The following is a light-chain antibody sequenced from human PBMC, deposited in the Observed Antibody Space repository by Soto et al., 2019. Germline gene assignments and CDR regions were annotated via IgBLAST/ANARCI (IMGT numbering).Light chain of an antibody. V-gene: IGLV1-40*01. CDR1: SSNIGAGYD. CDR2: GNS. J-gene: IGLJ3*02. CDR3: QSYDSSVRGV. Sequence: QSVLTQPPSVSGAPGQRVTISCTGSSSNIGAGYDVHWYQQLPGTAPKLLIYGNSNRPSGVPDRFSGSKSGTSASLAITGLQAEDEADYYCQSYDSSVRGVFGGGTKLTVL.